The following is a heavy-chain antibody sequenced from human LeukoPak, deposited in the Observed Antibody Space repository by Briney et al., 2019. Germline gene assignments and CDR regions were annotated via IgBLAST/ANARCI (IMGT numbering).Heavy chain of an antibody. D-gene: IGHD4-4*01. V-gene: IGHV4-34*01. J-gene: IGHJ3*02. CDR2: INHSGST. Sequence: SETLSLTCAVYGGSFSGYYWSWIRQPPGKGVEWIGEINHSGSTNYNPSLKSRVTISVDTSKNQFSLKLSSVTAADTAVYYCASPHDYSNYYAFDIWGQGTMVTVSS. CDR3: ASPHDYSNYYAFDI. CDR1: GGSFSGYY.